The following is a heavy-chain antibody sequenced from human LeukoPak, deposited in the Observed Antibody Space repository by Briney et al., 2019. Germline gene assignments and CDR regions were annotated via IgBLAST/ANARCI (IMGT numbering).Heavy chain of an antibody. J-gene: IGHJ6*02. D-gene: IGHD2-2*01. Sequence: SETLSLTCAVYGGSLSGHDWSWIRQPPGMGLERIGEIKHSGSTTYTPSLKSRVTISVDTSKKQFSLKLTSVTAADTAAYYCARVVVVPTAIYYYYYGMDVWGRGTPVTVSS. CDR2: IKHSGST. CDR1: GGSLSGHD. V-gene: IGHV4-34*01. CDR3: ARVVVVPTAIYYYYYGMDV.